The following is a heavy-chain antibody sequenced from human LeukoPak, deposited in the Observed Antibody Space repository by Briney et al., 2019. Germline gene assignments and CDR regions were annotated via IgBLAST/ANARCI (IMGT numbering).Heavy chain of an antibody. D-gene: IGHD1-26*01. CDR1: GFTFSSYE. Sequence: GGSLRLSCAASGFTFSSYEMNWVRQAPGKGLEWVSYITSSGSTIYYADSVKGRFTISRDNAKNSLYLQMNRLRAEGTAVYYCARDLGRWDLGDWGQGTLVTVSS. CDR3: ARDLGRWDLGD. V-gene: IGHV3-48*03. CDR2: ITSSGSTI. J-gene: IGHJ4*02.